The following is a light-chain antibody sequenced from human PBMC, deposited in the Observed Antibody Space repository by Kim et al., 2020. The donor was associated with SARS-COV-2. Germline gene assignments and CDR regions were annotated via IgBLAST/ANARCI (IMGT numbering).Light chain of an antibody. CDR2: AAS. V-gene: IGKV1-17*01. J-gene: IGKJ1*01. CDR3: LQHDCYPWT. Sequence: DIQMTQSPSSLSASVGDRVTITCRASQGIRTDLAWYQQKAGKAPKRLIYAASILQSGVPSRFSGSGLGTEFTLTIDSLQSEDFATYYCLQHDCYPWTFGQGTKVDIK. CDR1: QGIRTD.